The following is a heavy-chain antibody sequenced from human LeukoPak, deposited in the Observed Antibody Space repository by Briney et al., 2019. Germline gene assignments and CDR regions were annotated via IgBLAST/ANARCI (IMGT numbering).Heavy chain of an antibody. CDR1: AFTFDNYN. Sequence: GGSLRLSCAASAFTFDNYNIHWVRQAPGKGLEWVSFIRYDGSSMYFADSVKGRFSISRDNSENTLYLQMNSLRPEDTAVYYCAKQGSYCMDYWGQGTLVTVSS. J-gene: IGHJ4*02. D-gene: IGHD3-10*01. CDR3: AKQGSYCMDY. V-gene: IGHV3-30*02. CDR2: IRYDGSSM.